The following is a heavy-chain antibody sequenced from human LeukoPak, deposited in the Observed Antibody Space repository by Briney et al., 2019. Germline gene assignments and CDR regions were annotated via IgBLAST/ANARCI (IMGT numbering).Heavy chain of an antibody. D-gene: IGHD3-22*01. Sequence: ASVKVSCKASGYIFPYYYMHWVRQAPGQGLEWMGVINPRDGSTSYAQEFQGRVTMTRDTSTSTVYMELSSLRSEDTAVYYCARSYDSSGYTYFDYWGQGTLVTVSS. V-gene: IGHV1-46*01. CDR2: INPRDGST. CDR3: ARSYDSSGYTYFDY. CDR1: GYIFPYYY. J-gene: IGHJ4*02.